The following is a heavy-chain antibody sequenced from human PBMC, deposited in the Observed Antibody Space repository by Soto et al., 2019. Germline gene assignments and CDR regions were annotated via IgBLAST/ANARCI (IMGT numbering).Heavy chain of an antibody. V-gene: IGHV4-31*03. CDR1: GGSISSGGYY. CDR2: IYYSGST. J-gene: IGHJ4*02. CDR3: ARDQNYGSSGWPFDY. Sequence: SETLSLTCTVSGGSISSGGYYWSWIRQHPGKGLEWIGYIYYSGSTYYNPSLKSRVTISVDTSKNQFSLKLSSVTAADTAVYYCARDQNYGSSGWPFDYWGQGTLVTVSS. D-gene: IGHD3-22*01.